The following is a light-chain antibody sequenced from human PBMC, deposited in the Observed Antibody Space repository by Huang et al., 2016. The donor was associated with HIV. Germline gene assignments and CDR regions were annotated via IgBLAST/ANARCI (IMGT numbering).Light chain of an antibody. J-gene: IGKJ5*01. CDR3: MQSLQTPGT. CDR1: QSLLHGTGYNY. CDR2: SGS. Sequence: DIVMIQSPLSLSVTPGEAASISCRSSQSLLHGTGYNYLEWYLQKPVQSPQLLIYSGSDRAPGVPARFSASGSGTDFSLTISSVEAEDIGIYYCMQSLQTPGTFGQGTRLDIK. V-gene: IGKV2-28*01.